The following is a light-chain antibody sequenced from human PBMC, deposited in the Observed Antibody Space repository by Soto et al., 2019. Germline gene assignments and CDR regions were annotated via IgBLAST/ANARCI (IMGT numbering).Light chain of an antibody. V-gene: IGLV2-8*01. CDR2: EVS. Sequence: QSALTQPPSASVSPGQSVTISCTGTSSDVGGYNYVSWYQQHPGKAPKVMMYEVSKRPSGVPDRFSGSKSGNTASLTVSGLQAEDEADYYCSSYGGTNSLKVFGGGTKLTVL. J-gene: IGLJ2*01. CDR1: SSDVGGYNY. CDR3: SSYGGTNSLKV.